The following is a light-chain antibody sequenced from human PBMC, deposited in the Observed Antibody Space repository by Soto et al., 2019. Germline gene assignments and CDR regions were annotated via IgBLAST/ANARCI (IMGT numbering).Light chain of an antibody. V-gene: IGLV2-14*03. CDR1: SSDVGGYNY. J-gene: IGLJ2*01. CDR2: DVS. CDR3: SSYTSSSTLVL. Sequence: QSVLTQPASVSGSPGQSITISCTGSSSDVGGYNYVSWYQQHPGKAPKVIIYDVSIRPSGVSNRFSGSKSDNTASLTISGLQAEDEADYYCSSYTSSSTLVLFGGGTKVTVL.